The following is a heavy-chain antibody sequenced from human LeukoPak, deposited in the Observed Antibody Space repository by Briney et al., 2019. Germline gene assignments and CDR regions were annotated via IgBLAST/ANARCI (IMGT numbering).Heavy chain of an antibody. D-gene: IGHD4/OR15-4a*01. V-gene: IGHV3-7*01. CDR1: GFRFNTYW. CDR3: AXDTLGEGEDANYAVYYFDY. J-gene: IGHJ4*02. Sequence: PGGSLRLSCAASGFRFNTYWMSWVRQAPGKGLEWVANIKQDGNEKYYADSVKGRFTISRDNGKNSLDLQMNSLRADDTAVYYCAXDTLGEGEDANYAVYYFDYWGQGTVVTVSS. CDR2: IKQDGNEK.